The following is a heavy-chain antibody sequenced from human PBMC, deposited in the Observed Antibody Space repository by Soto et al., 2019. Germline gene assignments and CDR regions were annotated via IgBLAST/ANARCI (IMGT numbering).Heavy chain of an antibody. Sequence: QVQLVESGGGVVQPGTSRRLSCGASGFSFSSYAMNWVRQAPGKGLEWVAVISHDGSNTYYGDSVKGRITISRDNSENTLFLQMNSPRAEDTAVYYCAKPYYGAGSYYPDAFDVWGQGTSVTVSS. V-gene: IGHV3-30*18. J-gene: IGHJ3*01. CDR3: AKPYYGAGSYYPDAFDV. CDR1: GFSFSSYA. D-gene: IGHD3-10*01. CDR2: ISHDGSNT.